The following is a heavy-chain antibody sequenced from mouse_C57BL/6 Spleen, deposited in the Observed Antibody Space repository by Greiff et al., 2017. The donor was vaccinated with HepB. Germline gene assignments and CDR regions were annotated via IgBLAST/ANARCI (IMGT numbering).Heavy chain of an antibody. Sequence: VQLQQSGPELVKPGASVKISCKASGYAFSSSWMNWVKQRPGKGLEWIGRIYPGDGDTNYNGKFKGKATLTADKSSSTAYMQLSSLTSEDAAVYFCARDGYDYWGQGTTLTVSS. CDR2: IYPGDGDT. CDR1: GYAFSSSW. D-gene: IGHD2-3*01. V-gene: IGHV1-82*01. CDR3: ARDGYDY. J-gene: IGHJ2*01.